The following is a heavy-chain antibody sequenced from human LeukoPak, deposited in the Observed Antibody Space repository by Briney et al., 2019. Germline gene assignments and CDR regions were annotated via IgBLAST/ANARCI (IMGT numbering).Heavy chain of an antibody. J-gene: IGHJ4*02. CDR1: GGNFSSYA. CDR2: IIPIFGTA. Sequence: SVKVSCKASGGNFSSYAISWVRQASGQGLEWMGRIIPIFGTANYAQKFQGRVTITTDESTSTAYMELSSLRSEDTAVYYCARDSSGWYYFDYWGQGTLVTVSS. D-gene: IGHD6-19*01. CDR3: ARDSSGWYYFDY. V-gene: IGHV1-69*05.